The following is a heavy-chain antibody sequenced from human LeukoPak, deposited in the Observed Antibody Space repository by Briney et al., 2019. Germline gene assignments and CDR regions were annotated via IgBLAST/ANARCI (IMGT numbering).Heavy chain of an antibody. Sequence: GGSLRLSCAASGFTFSSYAMSWVRQAPGKGLEWLSVISASGRNTYYADSVKGRFNISRDNSKNTLYLQMNSLRAEDTAVYYCANPITLVRGVIIGDYWGQGTLVAVSS. CDR2: ISASGRNT. CDR3: ANPITLVRGVIIGDY. D-gene: IGHD3-10*01. CDR1: GFTFSSYA. J-gene: IGHJ4*02. V-gene: IGHV3-23*01.